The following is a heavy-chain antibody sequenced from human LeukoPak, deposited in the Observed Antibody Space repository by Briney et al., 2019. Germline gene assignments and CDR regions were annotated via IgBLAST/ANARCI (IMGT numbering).Heavy chain of an antibody. CDR3: ARDPIAVAGTYDY. CDR2: IYHSGST. J-gene: IGHJ4*02. Sequence: PSETLSLTCTVSGGSISSSSYYWGWIRQPPGKGLEWIGSIYHSGSTYYNPSLKSRVTISVDTSKNQFSLKLSSVTAADTAVYYCARDPIAVAGTYDYWGQGTLVTVSS. D-gene: IGHD6-19*01. CDR1: GGSISSSSYY. V-gene: IGHV4-39*07.